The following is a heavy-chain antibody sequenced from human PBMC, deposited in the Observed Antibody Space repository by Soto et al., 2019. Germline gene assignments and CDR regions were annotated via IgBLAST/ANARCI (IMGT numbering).Heavy chain of an antibody. Sequence: QVQLVQSGAEVKKPGSSVKVSCKASGGTFSSYTISWVRQAPGQGLEWMGRIIPILGIANYAQKFQGRVTITADKSTSTAYMELSSLRSEDTAVYYCARGYCSGGSCSFYYYGMDVWGQGTTVTVSS. CDR2: IIPILGIA. CDR3: ARGYCSGGSCSFYYYGMDV. CDR1: GGTFSSYT. D-gene: IGHD2-15*01. V-gene: IGHV1-69*02. J-gene: IGHJ6*02.